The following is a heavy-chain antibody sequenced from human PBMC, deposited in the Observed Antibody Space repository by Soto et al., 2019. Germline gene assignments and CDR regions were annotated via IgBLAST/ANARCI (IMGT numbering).Heavy chain of an antibody. J-gene: IGHJ3*01. D-gene: IGHD2-21*02. CDR2: ISGGGGST. CDR1: GFTFNTYA. Sequence: GGSLRLSCAASGFTFNTYAMNWVRQVPGKGLEWVASISGGGGSTYYADSVKGRFTISRDTSKNTLYLQMNSLSAEDTAVYYCAKGFIVVVTAIRPDDNFDVWGQGTMVTVSS. V-gene: IGHV3-23*01. CDR3: AKGFIVVVTAIRPDDNFDV.